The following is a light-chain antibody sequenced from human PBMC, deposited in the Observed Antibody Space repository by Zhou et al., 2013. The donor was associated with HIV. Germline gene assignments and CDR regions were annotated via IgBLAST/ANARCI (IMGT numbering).Light chain of an antibody. J-gene: IGKJ4*01. V-gene: IGKV1-5*01. CDR2: AAS. Sequence: DIQLTQSPSSLSASVGDRVTITCRASQDIGTWLAWYQQKSGEAPKLLIYAASSLQSGVPSRFSGSGSGTDFTLTISSLQPDDFATYYCQQYNNYPLTFGGGTKVEI. CDR3: QQYNNYPLT. CDR1: QDIGTW.